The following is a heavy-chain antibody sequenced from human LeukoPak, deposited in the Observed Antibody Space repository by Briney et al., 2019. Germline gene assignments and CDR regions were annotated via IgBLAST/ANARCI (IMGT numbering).Heavy chain of an antibody. CDR1: GYSISSGYY. Sequence: SETLSLTCTVSGYSISSGYYWGWIRQPPGKGLEWIGIIFHSGGTYYNPSLKSRVTISVDTSKNQVSLRLSSVTAADTAVYYCARESQGTYYDFWSGYYHPYYMDVWGKGTTVTVSS. CDR3: ARESQGTYYDFWSGYYHPYYMDV. D-gene: IGHD3-3*01. CDR2: IFHSGGT. V-gene: IGHV4-38-2*02. J-gene: IGHJ6*03.